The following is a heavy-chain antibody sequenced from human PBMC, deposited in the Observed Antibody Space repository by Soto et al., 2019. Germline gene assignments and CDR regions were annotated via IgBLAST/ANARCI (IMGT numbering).Heavy chain of an antibody. J-gene: IGHJ3*02. CDR3: TGAIRLSGDAFDI. Sequence: GGSLRLSCTASGFTLSDYPMSWFRQAPGKGLEWVAYIRTEPYGGKTAYAAAGKDRFTNSRDDSENIASLQMNSPKTEDAAVYFCTGAIRLSGDAFDIWGQGTMVTVSS. D-gene: IGHD3-3*01. CDR1: GFTLSDYP. CDR2: IRTEPYGGKT. V-gene: IGHV3-49*03.